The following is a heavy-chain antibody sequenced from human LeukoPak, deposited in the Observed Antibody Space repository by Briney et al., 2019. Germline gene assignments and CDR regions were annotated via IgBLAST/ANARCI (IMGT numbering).Heavy chain of an antibody. CDR1: GFTFSSYW. V-gene: IGHV3-7*03. J-gene: IGHJ6*02. CDR2: INHNGNVN. CDR3: ARGGGLDV. Sequence: GGSLRLSCAASGFTFSSYWMNWARQAPGEGLEWVASINHNGNVNYYVDSVKGRFAISRDNAKNSLYLQMSNLRAEDTAVYFCARGGGLDVWGQGATVTVSS. D-gene: IGHD3-16*01.